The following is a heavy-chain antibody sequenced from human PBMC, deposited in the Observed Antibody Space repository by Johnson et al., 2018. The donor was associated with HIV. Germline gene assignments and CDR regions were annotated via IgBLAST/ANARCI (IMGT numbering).Heavy chain of an antibody. J-gene: IGHJ3*02. V-gene: IGHV3-9*01. CDR2: SSWHSGSL. D-gene: IGHD6-13*01. CDR1: GFTFHDYA. Sequence: VQLVESGGGLVQPGRSLRLSCAASGFTFHDYAMHWVRQPPGEGLGWVSGSSWHSGSLGYADSVKGRFTISRDNAKNSLYLQINSLRAEDTAVYYCAKDGGARGSSWYEGVFDIWGQGTMVTVSS. CDR3: AKDGGARGSSWYEGVFDI.